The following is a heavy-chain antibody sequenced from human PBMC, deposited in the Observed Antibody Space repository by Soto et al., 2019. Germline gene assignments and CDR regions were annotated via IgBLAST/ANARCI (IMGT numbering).Heavy chain of an antibody. Sequence: ASVKVSFKASGGTLSSYAISWVRQAPGQGLEWMGGVIPYSGNTNYAQKIQGRVTMTTDTSTNTAYMELGSLRSDDTAVYFCARDVGYRFDSWGQGTLVTVSS. V-gene: IGHV1-18*01. CDR2: VIPYSGNT. D-gene: IGHD5-12*01. J-gene: IGHJ4*02. CDR3: ARDVGYRFDS. CDR1: GGTLSSYA.